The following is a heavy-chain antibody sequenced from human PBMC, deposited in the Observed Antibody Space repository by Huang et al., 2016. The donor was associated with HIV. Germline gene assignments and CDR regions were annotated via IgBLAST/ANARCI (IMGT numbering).Heavy chain of an antibody. Sequence: QLQLQESGPGLVKPSETLSLICTFSGGSSSSRTYYWGWFRQPPGKGLEWMGSFYYRGSTYYNPSLKSRVTISVDTSKNQFSLKRNSVTAADSAVYCCARQDGYKTGFFDYWGQGTLVTVSS. V-gene: IGHV4-39*01. D-gene: IGHD5-12*01. CDR1: GGSSSSRTYY. J-gene: IGHJ4*02. CDR2: FYYRGST. CDR3: ARQDGYKTGFFDY.